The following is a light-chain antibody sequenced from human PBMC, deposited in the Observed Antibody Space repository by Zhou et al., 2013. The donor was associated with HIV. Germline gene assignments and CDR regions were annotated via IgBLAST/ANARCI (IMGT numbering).Light chain of an antibody. CDR1: QIVSSRY. V-gene: IGKV3-20*01. J-gene: IGKJ5*01. CDR3: QQYGSSPIT. CDR2: GVS. Sequence: EIVLTQSPGTLSLSPGERATLSCRASQIVSSRYLAWYQQKPAQAPRLLIYGVSTRATGIPDRFSGSGSGTDFTLTLSRPEPEDFAVYFCQQYGSSPITFGQGTRLEIK.